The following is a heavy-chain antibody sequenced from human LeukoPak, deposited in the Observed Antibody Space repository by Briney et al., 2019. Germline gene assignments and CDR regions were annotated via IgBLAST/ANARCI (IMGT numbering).Heavy chain of an antibody. V-gene: IGHV3-21*01. J-gene: IGHJ5*02. CDR3: ARVATTRTIWFDP. CDR2: ISSSSSYI. CDR1: GFTFSSYS. Sequence: GGSLRLPCAASGFTFSSYSMNWVRQAPGKGLEWVSSISSSSSYIYYADSVKGRFTISRDNAKNSLYLQMNSLRAEDTAVYYCARVATTRTIWFDPWGQGTLVTVSS. D-gene: IGHD5-12*01.